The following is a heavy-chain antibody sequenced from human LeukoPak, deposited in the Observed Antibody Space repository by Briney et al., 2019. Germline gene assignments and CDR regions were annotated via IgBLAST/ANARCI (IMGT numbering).Heavy chain of an antibody. CDR3: ARDGITMVRGVISDYFDY. CDR2: IYSGGST. J-gene: IGHJ4*02. Sequence: GGSLRLSCAASGFTVSSNYMSWVRQAPGKGLEWVSVIYSGGSTYYADSVKGRFTVSRDNSKNTLYLQMNSLRAEDTAVYYCARDGITMVRGVISDYFDYWGQGTLVTVSS. V-gene: IGHV3-66*01. D-gene: IGHD3-10*01. CDR1: GFTVSSNY.